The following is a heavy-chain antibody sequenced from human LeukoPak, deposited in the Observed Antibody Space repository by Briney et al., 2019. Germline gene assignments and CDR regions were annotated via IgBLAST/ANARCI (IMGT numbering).Heavy chain of an antibody. J-gene: IGHJ4*02. CDR1: GFTFNSYS. Sequence: GGSLRLSCAASGFTFNSYSMNWVRQAPGEGLEWVSSISGSNSYIYYADSMKGRFTISRDNARNSLYLQMNNLRAEDTAVYYCARPRGCGSARCNNFDYWGQGTLVTVSS. V-gene: IGHV3-21*01. CDR3: ARPRGCGSARCNNFDY. CDR2: ISGSNSYI. D-gene: IGHD2-2*01.